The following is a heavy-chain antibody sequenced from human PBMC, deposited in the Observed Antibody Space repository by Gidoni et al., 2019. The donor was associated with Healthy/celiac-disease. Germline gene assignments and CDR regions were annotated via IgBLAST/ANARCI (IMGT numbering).Heavy chain of an antibody. J-gene: IGHJ4*02. CDR1: GFTVSSNY. Sequence: VQLVESGGGLVQPGGSLRLSCAASGFTVSSNYMSWVRQAPGKGLEWVSVIYSGGSTYYADSVKGRFTISRDNSKNTLYLQMNSLRAEDTAVYYCARDSVDFDYYDSSGYHYFDYWGQGTLVTVSS. D-gene: IGHD3-22*01. CDR3: ARDSVDFDYYDSSGYHYFDY. V-gene: IGHV3-66*01. CDR2: IYSGGST.